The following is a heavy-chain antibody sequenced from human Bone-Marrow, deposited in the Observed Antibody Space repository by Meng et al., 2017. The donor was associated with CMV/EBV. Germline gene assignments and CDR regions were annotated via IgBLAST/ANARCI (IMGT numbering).Heavy chain of an antibody. V-gene: IGHV3-21*01. CDR2: ISSSSSYI. CDR1: GFTFSSYS. J-gene: IGHJ4*02. CDR3: ARDRLAAAGIRLYYFDY. D-gene: IGHD6-13*01. Sequence: GGSLRLSCVASGFTFSSYSMNWVRQAPGKGLEWVSSISSSSSYIYYADSVKGRFTISRDNAKNSLYLQMNSLRAEDTAVYYCARDRLAAAGIRLYYFDYWGQGTLVTVSS.